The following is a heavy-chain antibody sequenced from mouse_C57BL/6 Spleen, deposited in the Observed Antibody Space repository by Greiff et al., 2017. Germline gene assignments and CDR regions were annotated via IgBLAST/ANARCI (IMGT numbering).Heavy chain of an antibody. J-gene: IGHJ2*01. CDR3: ARLGGNSYFDY. Sequence: VQLQQSGPELVKPGASVKISCKASGYSFTGYYMNWVKQSPEKSLEWIGEINPSTGGTTYNQKFKAKATLTVDKSSSTAYMQLKSLTSEDSAVYYCARLGGNSYFDYWGQGTTLTVSS. CDR1: GYSFTGYY. V-gene: IGHV1-42*01. D-gene: IGHD2-1*01. CDR2: INPSTGGT.